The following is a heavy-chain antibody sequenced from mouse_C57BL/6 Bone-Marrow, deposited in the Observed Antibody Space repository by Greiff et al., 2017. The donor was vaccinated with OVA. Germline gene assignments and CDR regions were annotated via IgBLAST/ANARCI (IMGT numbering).Heavy chain of an antibody. D-gene: IGHD1-1*02. J-gene: IGHJ2*01. CDR3: ARGGVGPLFDY. CDR2: ISYSGST. V-gene: IGHV3-1*01. CDR1: GYSITSGYD. Sequence: EVKVEESGPGMVKPSQSLSLTCTVTGYSITSGYDWHWIRHFPGNKLEWMGYISYSGSTNYNPSLKSRISITHDTSKNHFFLKLNSVTTEDTATYYCARGGVGPLFDYWGQGTTLTVSA.